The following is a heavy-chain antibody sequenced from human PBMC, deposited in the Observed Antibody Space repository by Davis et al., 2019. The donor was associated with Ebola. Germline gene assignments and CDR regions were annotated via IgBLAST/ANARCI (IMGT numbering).Heavy chain of an antibody. Sequence: PGGSLRLSCAASGFTFSDYYMTWIRQAPGKGLEWVANITPDGTVKYYVDSVKGRFTISRDNAKNSLNLQMNSLRVEDTAVYYCARVRGMDVWGQGTTVTVSS. J-gene: IGHJ6*02. CDR1: GFTFSDYY. CDR3: ARVRGMDV. V-gene: IGHV3-7*04. CDR2: ITPDGTVK.